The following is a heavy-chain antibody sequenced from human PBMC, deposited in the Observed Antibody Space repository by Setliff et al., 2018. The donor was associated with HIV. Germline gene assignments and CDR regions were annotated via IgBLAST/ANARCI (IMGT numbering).Heavy chain of an antibody. CDR1: GFSFSSYA. V-gene: IGHV3-23*01. J-gene: IGHJ3*02. CDR2: IGGSGGST. CDR3: AKDLRRELRDWGVFDI. Sequence: ETLSLSCAANGFSFSSYAMSWVRQAPGKGLEWVSGIGGSGGSTYYADSVKGRFTVSRDNSKNTLYLQMNSLRAEDTAVYYCAKDLRRELRDWGVFDIWGQGTMVTVSS. D-gene: IGHD1-26*01.